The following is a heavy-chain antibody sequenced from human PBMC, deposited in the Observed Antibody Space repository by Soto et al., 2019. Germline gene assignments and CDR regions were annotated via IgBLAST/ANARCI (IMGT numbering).Heavy chain of an antibody. CDR2: IKHSGTT. Sequence: SETLSLTCAVYGGSFVDYYWNWIRQTPEKGLEWIGEIKHSGTTKYNPSLKSRVAISVDTSNHRFSLILNSVTVADTAVYYCGGGPDSGSDSAYFAPGGQETLVTVPS. J-gene: IGHJ5*02. CDR1: GGSFVDYY. V-gene: IGHV4-34*01. CDR3: GGGPDSGSDSAYFAP. D-gene: IGHD1-26*01.